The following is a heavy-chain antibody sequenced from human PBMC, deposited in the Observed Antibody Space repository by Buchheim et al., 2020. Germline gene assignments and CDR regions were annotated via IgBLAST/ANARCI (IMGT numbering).Heavy chain of an antibody. CDR1: GFTFRNYW. CDR3: AKHSIP. Sequence: EVYLVESGGGLVQPGGSLRLSCAASGFTFRNYWMNWVRQAPGKGLEWVANINEDGTEKYYVDSVKGRFTISRDNAMSSVYLQMSNLRVEDTAVYYCAKHSIPWGQGT. CDR2: INEDGTEK. D-gene: IGHD2/OR15-2a*01. J-gene: IGHJ5*02. V-gene: IGHV3-7*03.